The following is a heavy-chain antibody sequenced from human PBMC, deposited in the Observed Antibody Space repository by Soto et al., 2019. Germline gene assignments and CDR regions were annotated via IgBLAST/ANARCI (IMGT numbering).Heavy chain of an antibody. Sequence: QVQLVQSGAEVKKPGASVTVSCKASGYTFTSYDIYWVRQATGQGLEWMGWMNPFSGNAVYTQKFQDRVTMTRDTAINTDYMEMSGLRSEDTAVYYCTRGQGNHWGQGSMVTVSS. CDR1: GYTFTSYD. J-gene: IGHJ4*02. V-gene: IGHV1-8*01. CDR2: MNPFSGNA. CDR3: TRGQGNH.